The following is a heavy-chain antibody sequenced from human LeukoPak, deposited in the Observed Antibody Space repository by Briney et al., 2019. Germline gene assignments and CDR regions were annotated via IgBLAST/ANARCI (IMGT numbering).Heavy chain of an antibody. J-gene: IGHJ4*02. CDR2: ISGRAGST. D-gene: IGHD4-23*01. V-gene: IGHV3-23*01. CDR1: GFTFSSYA. CDR3: AKDQGSSTTVALDY. Sequence: PGGSLRLSCAASGFTFSSYAMNWVRQAPGKGLEWVSAISGRAGSTSYADSVKGRFTISRDNSKNTLYLQMNSLRAEDTAVYYCAKDQGSSTTVALDYWGQGTLVTVSS.